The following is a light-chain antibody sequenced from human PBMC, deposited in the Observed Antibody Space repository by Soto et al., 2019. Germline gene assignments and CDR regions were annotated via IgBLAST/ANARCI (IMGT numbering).Light chain of an antibody. J-gene: IGKJ1*01. CDR2: DAS. CDR3: QQYNSYAAVA. V-gene: IGKV1-5*01. CDR1: QSISSW. Sequence: DIQMTQSPSTLSASVGDRVTITCRASQSISSWLAWYQQKPXKAPKLLIYDASSLESGVPSRFSGSGSGTEFTLTIRSLQPDDFATYFCQQYNSYAAVAFGQGTQVEIK.